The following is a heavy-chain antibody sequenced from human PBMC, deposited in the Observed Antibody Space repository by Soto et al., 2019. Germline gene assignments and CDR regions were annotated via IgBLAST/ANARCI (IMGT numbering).Heavy chain of an antibody. Sequence: QVQLQQSGPGLVKPSQTLSLTCTVSGDSISSDYYHWTWIRQSPGKGLEWIGYIHHSGSILYNPSWKSRVTISVDTSKNQCSLHLTSVTAADTAVYFCAREDDGGDSLDVWGQGTTVTVSS. D-gene: IGHD2-21*02. V-gene: IGHV4-30-4*08. J-gene: IGHJ6*02. CDR3: AREDDGGDSLDV. CDR2: IHHSGSI. CDR1: GDSISSDYYH.